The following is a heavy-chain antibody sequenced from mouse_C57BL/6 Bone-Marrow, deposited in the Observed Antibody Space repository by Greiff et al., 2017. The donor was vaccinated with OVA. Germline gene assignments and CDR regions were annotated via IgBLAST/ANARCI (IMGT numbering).Heavy chain of an antibody. CDR1: GFNIKDDY. D-gene: IGHD2-10*01. CDR3: TTLPLLPNLDD. J-gene: IGHJ2*01. V-gene: IGHV14-4*01. CDR2: IDPENGDT. Sequence: EVQLQQSGAELVRPGASVKLSCTASGFNIKDDYMHWVKQRPEQGLEWIGWIDPENGDTEYASKFQGKATITADTSSNTAYLQLSSLTSEDTAVYYCTTLPLLPNLDDWGQGTTLTVSS.